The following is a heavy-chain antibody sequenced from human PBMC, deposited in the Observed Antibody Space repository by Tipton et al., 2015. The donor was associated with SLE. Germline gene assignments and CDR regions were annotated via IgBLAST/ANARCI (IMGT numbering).Heavy chain of an antibody. CDR1: GGSISSDY. CDR3: ARGIAY. Sequence: TLSLTCTVSGGSISSDYWSWIRQPPGKGLEWIGYIYYSGSTNYNPSLKSRVTISVDTSKNQLSLKLSSVTAADTAVYYCARGIAYWGQGTLVTVPS. CDR2: IYYSGST. D-gene: IGHD2-21*01. V-gene: IGHV4-59*12. J-gene: IGHJ4*02.